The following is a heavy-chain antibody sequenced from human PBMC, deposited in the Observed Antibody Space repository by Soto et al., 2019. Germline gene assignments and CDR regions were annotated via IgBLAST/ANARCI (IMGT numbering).Heavy chain of an antibody. CDR3: ARDMGVPADSDYYYYGMHV. Sequence: SETLSLTCTVSGGSISSYYWSWIRQPPGKGLEWIGYIYYSGSTNYNPSLKSRVTISVDTSKNQFSLKLSSVTAADTAVYYCARDMGVPADSDYYYYGMHVWGQGTTVTVYS. CDR2: IYYSGST. V-gene: IGHV4-59*01. J-gene: IGHJ6*02. D-gene: IGHD2-2*01. CDR1: GGSISSYY.